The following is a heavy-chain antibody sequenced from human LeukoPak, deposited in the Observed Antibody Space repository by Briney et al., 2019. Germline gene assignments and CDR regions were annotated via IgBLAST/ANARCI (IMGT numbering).Heavy chain of an antibody. CDR1: GGSFDDYY. Sequence: SETLSLTCDVYGGSFDDYYCSWIRQPPGKGLEWIGEIHPSGIFYYNSSLVSRVTISIDTSKSHFSLRLTSVTAADTAFYYCARGRDRSKAGDHWGQGSLVTVSS. V-gene: IGHV4-34*01. J-gene: IGHJ4*02. CDR3: ARGRDRSKAGDH. CDR2: IHPSGIF. D-gene: IGHD5-24*01.